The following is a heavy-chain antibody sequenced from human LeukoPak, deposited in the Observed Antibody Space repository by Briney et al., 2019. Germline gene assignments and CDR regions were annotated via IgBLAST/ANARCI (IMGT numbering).Heavy chain of an antibody. CDR2: IYTSGST. D-gene: IGHD1-26*01. J-gene: IGHJ3*02. CDR1: GGSICSYY. CDR3: ASIAGANLHAFDM. Sequence: SETLSLTCAVSGGSICSYYWSWIRQPAGKGLEWIGRIYTSGSTNYNPSLKSRVTMSVDTSKKQLSLKLSSVTAADTAVYYCASIAGANLHAFDMWGQGTMVTVSS. V-gene: IGHV4-4*07.